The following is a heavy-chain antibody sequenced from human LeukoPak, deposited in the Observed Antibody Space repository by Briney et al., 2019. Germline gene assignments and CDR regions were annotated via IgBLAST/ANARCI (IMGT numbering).Heavy chain of an antibody. D-gene: IGHD3-3*01. J-gene: IGHJ6*02. Sequence: GGSLRLSCAASGFTVSINYMSWVRQAPGKGLKWVSVIYSDGTTYYADSVKGRFTISRDNSKNTLSLQMVSLRAEDTAVYYCARETGFWSGYSYFYYGMDVWGQGTTVTVSS. CDR1: GFTVSINY. CDR3: ARETGFWSGYSYFYYGMDV. V-gene: IGHV3-53*01. CDR2: IYSDGTT.